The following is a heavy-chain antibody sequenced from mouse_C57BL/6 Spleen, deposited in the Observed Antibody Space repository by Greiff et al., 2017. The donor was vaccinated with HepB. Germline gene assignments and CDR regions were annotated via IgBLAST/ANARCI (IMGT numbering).Heavy chain of an antibody. D-gene: IGHD2-1*01. CDR2: INPGSGGT. V-gene: IGHV1-54*01. CDR3: ARCYGNYWYFDV. CDR1: GYAFTNYL. J-gene: IGHJ1*03. Sequence: QVQLKESGAELVRPGTSVKVSCKASGYAFTNYLIEWVKQRPGQGLEWIGVINPGSGGTNYNEKFKGKATLTADKSSSTAYMQLSSLTSEDSAVYFCARCYGNYWYFDVWGTGTTVTVSS.